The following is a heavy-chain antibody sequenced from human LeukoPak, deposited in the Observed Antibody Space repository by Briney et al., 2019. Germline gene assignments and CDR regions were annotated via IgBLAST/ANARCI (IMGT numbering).Heavy chain of an antibody. V-gene: IGHV4-39*07. CDR2: IYYSGST. CDR3: ASRVYPGGYFDY. D-gene: IGHD2-8*02. J-gene: IGHJ4*02. CDR1: GGSISSSSYY. Sequence: SETLSLTCTVSGGSISSSSYYWGWIRQPPGKGLEWIGSIYYSGSTYYNPSLKSRVTISVDTSKNQFSLKLRSVTAADTAVYYCASRVYPGGYFDYWGQGTLVTASS.